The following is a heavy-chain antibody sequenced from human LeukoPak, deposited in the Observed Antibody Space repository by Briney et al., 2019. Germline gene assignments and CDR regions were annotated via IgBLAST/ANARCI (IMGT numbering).Heavy chain of an antibody. V-gene: IGHV4-38-2*02. J-gene: IGHJ4*02. D-gene: IGHD3-3*01. CDR2: IYHSGST. CDR3: ARAYYDFWSGYCNYFDY. Sequence: SETLSLTCTVSGYSISSGYYWGWIRPPPGKGLEWIGSIYHSGSTYYNPSLKSRVTISVDTSKNQFSLKLSSVTAADTAVYYCARAYYDFWSGYCNYFDYWGRGTLVSVSS. CDR1: GYSISSGYY.